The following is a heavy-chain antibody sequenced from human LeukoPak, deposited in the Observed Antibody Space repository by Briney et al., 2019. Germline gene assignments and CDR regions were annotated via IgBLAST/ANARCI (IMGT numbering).Heavy chain of an antibody. CDR1: GGSISSGSYY. CDR3: AMEGIAAAGTFGPRSNYYYMDV. D-gene: IGHD6-13*01. CDR2: IYTSGST. J-gene: IGHJ6*03. V-gene: IGHV4-61*02. Sequence: PSETLSLTCTVSGGSISSGSYYWSWIRQPAGKGLEWIGRIYTSGSTNYNPSLKSRVTISVDTSKNQFSLKLSSVTAADTAVYYCAMEGIAAAGTFGPRSNYYYMDVWGKGTTVTTSS.